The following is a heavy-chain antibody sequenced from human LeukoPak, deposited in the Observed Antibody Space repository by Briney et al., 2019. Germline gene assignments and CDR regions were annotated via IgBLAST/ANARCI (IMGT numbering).Heavy chain of an antibody. Sequence: PSETLSLTCTVSGGSISTYYWSWTRQPPGKGLEWIGYIYYSGSTNYNPSLKSRVTISVDTSKNQFSLKLSSVTAADTAVYYCAREGYSGSAGSDFDYWGQGTLVTVSS. J-gene: IGHJ4*02. CDR2: IYYSGST. CDR3: AREGYSGSAGSDFDY. CDR1: GGSISTYY. D-gene: IGHD1-26*01. V-gene: IGHV4-59*01.